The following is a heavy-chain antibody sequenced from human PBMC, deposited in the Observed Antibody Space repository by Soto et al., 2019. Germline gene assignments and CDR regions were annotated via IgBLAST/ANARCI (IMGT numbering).Heavy chain of an antibody. D-gene: IGHD7-27*01. V-gene: IGHV1-18*04. J-gene: IGHJ5*02. Sequence: ASVKVSCKASGYTFTSYGIRWVRQAPGQGLEWMGWISAYNGSTNYARKLQGWVTMTTDTSTSTAYMELRSLRSDDTAVYYCATGIYLGSIWCNPWGQGPLVTVSS. CDR2: ISAYNGST. CDR1: GYTFTSYG. CDR3: ATGIYLGSIWCNP.